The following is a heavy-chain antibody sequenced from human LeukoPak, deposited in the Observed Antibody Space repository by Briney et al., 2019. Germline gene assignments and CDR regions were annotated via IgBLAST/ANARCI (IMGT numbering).Heavy chain of an antibody. J-gene: IGHJ4*02. CDR3: AKDTGLVAATRYYFDY. D-gene: IGHD1-26*01. CDR2: KWYDGNNK. V-gene: IGHV3-33*06. Sequence: PGRSLRLSCAASGFTFSSYGMHWVRQAPGKGLEWVAVKWYDGNNKYYADSVKGRFTISRDNSQNTLYLQMNSLRVEDTAVYYCAKDTGLVAATRYYFDYWGQGTLVTVSS. CDR1: GFTFSSYG.